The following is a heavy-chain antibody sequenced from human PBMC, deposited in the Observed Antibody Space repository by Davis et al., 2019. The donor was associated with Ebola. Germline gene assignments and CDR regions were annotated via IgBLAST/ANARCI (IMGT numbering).Heavy chain of an antibody. CDR3: AREYSSSWYHWFDP. CDR2: ISSSSTI. V-gene: IGHV3-48*01. Sequence: PGGSLRLSCAASGFTFSSYSMNWVRQAPGKGLEWVSYISSSSTIYYADSVKGRFTISRDNAKNSLYLQMNSLRAEDTAVYYCAREYSSSWYHWFDPWGQGTLVTVSS. J-gene: IGHJ5*02. D-gene: IGHD6-13*01. CDR1: GFTFSSYS.